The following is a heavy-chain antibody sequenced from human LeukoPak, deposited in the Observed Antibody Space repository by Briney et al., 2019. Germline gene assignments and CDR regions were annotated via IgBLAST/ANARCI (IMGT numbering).Heavy chain of an antibody. CDR1: GGTFSSYA. D-gene: IGHD3-9*01. CDR3: ARGVDYDILTGYYQFDY. J-gene: IGHJ4*02. V-gene: IGHV1-69*13. Sequence: SVKVSCKASGGTFSSYAISWVRQAPGQGLEWMGGIIPIFGTANYAQKFQGRVTITADESTSTAYMELSSLRSEDTAVYYCARGVDYDILTGYYQFDYWGQGTLVTVSS. CDR2: IIPIFGTA.